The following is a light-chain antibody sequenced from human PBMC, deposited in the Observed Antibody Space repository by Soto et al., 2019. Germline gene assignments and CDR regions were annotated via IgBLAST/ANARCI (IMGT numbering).Light chain of an antibody. V-gene: IGLV4-69*01. CDR3: QTWGTGIVI. CDR2: LNNDGSH. CDR1: SGHSTNA. Sequence: QPVLTQSPSASASLGASVKLTCTLSSGHSTNAIAWHQQQPEKGPRYLMYLNNDGSHSKGDGIPDRFSGSSSGAERYLTISSLQSEDEADYYCQTWGTGIVIFGGGTKLTVL. J-gene: IGLJ2*01.